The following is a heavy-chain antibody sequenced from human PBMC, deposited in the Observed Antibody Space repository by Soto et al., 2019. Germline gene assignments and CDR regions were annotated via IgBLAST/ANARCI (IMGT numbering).Heavy chain of an antibody. J-gene: IGHJ4*02. CDR2: ISYDGSNK. CDR3: ATAYSSGWDVDY. D-gene: IGHD6-19*01. V-gene: IGHV3-30*03. Sequence: QVQLVESGGGVVQPGRSLRLSCAASGFTFSSYGMHWVRQAPGKGLEWVAVISYDGSNKYYADSVKGRFTISRDNSKNTLYRQMNSLRAEDTAVYYCATAYSSGWDVDYWGQGTLVTVSS. CDR1: GFTFSSYG.